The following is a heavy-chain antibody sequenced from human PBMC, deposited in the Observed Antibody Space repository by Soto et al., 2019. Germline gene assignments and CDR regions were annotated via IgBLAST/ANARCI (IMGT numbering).Heavy chain of an antibody. Sequence: GGSLRLSCAASGFTFSSYSMNWVRQAPGKGLEWVSSISSSSSYIYYADSVKGRFTISRDNAKNSLYLQMNSLRAEDTAVYYCARWPLPPYYYYYGMDVWGQGTTVTVSS. V-gene: IGHV3-21*01. CDR2: ISSSSSYI. CDR1: GFTFSSYS. CDR3: ARWPLPPYYYYYGMDV. J-gene: IGHJ6*02. D-gene: IGHD2-21*01.